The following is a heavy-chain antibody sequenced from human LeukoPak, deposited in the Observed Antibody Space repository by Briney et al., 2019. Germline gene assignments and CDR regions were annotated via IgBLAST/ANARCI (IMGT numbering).Heavy chain of an antibody. D-gene: IGHD3-22*01. J-gene: IGHJ4*02. CDR3: ARLPLDPYYYDSSGPQPM. Sequence: ASVKVSCKASGYTFTGYYMDWVRQAPGRGLEWMGWINPSSGGTNYAQKFQGRVTMTRDTSISTAYMELSRLRSDDTAVYYCARLPLDPYYYDSSGPQPMWGQGTLVTVSS. CDR1: GYTFTGYY. CDR2: INPSSGGT. V-gene: IGHV1-2*02.